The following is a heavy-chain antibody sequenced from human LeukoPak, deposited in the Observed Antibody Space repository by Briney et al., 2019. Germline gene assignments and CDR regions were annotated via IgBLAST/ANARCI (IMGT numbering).Heavy chain of an antibody. D-gene: IGHD2-15*01. Sequence: PSETLSLTCTVSGGSISSYYWSWIRQPPGKGLEWIGYIYYSGSTKYDPSLKSRVTISVDTSKNQFSLKLSSVTAADTAVYYCARLRMDWYFDLWGRGTLVTVSS. V-gene: IGHV4-59*08. CDR1: GGSISSYY. CDR2: IYYSGST. CDR3: ARLRMDWYFDL. J-gene: IGHJ2*01.